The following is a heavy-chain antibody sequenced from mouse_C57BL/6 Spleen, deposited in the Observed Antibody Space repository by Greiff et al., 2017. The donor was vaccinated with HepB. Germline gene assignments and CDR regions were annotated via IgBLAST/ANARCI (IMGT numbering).Heavy chain of an antibody. CDR1: GFTFSSYG. Sequence: EVKLVESGGDLVKPGGSLKLSCAASGFTFSSYGMSWVRQTPDKRLEWVATISSGGSYTYYPDSVKGRFTISRDNAKNTLYLQMSSLKSEDTAMYYCAGPHWYFDVWGTGTTVTVSS. CDR2: ISSGGSYT. CDR3: AGPHWYFDV. J-gene: IGHJ1*03. V-gene: IGHV5-6*01.